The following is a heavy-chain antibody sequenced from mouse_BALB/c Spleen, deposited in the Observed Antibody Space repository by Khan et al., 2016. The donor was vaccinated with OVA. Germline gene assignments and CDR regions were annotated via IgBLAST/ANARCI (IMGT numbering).Heavy chain of an antibody. J-gene: IGHJ4*01. D-gene: IGHD1-1*02. Sequence: QVQLKQSGPGLVQPSQSLSITCTVSGFSLTSYGIHWVRQSPGKGLEWLGVIWSGGSTDYNAAFISRLSISKDNSKSQVFFKMNSLQANDTAIYXNGRLVSGTIKYWGQETSVTISS. CDR1: GFSLTSYG. CDR3: GRLVSGTIKY. V-gene: IGHV2-2*02. CDR2: IWSGGST.